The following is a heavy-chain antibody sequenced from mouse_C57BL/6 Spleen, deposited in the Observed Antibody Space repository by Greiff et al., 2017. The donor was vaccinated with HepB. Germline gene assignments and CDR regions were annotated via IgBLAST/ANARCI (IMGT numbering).Heavy chain of an antibody. V-gene: IGHV5-17*01. D-gene: IGHD3-1*01. J-gene: IGHJ4*01. CDR2: ISSGSSTI. Sequence: EVQLQESGGGLVKPGGSLKLSCAASGFTFSDYGMHWVRQAPEKGLEWVAYISSGSSTIYYADTVKGRFTISRDNAKNTLFLQMTSLRSEDTAMYYCARSGRAMDYWGQGTSVTVSS. CDR1: GFTFSDYG. CDR3: ARSGRAMDY.